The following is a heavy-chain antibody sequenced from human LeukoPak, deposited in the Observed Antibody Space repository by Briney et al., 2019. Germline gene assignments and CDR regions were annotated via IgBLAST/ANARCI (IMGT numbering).Heavy chain of an antibody. V-gene: IGHV3-7*01. D-gene: IGHD1-26*01. CDR1: GFTFSSYW. Sequence: GGSLRLSCAASGFTFSSYWMSWVRQAPGKGPEWVANIHQNGGERYYVDSVKGRFTISRDNAKNSLYLQMDSLRAEDTAIYYCARDKVVGATYFDYWGQGILVTVSS. CDR3: ARDKVVGATYFDY. CDR2: IHQNGGER. J-gene: IGHJ4*02.